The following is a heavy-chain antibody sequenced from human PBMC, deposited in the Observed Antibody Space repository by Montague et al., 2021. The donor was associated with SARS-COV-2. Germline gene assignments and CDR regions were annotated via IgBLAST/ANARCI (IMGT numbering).Heavy chain of an antibody. J-gene: IGHJ4*02. Sequence: CAISGDSVSSNSVAWSWLRQSPSRGHEWLGRTYYRSKWYSDYAPSLRGRLTVNPDASKNEFSLELNYVTPEDTAVYYCVRYSGWFYFDFWGQGTLVTVSS. D-gene: IGHD6-19*01. CDR3: VRYSGWFYFDF. CDR2: TYYRSKWYS. V-gene: IGHV6-1*01. CDR1: GDSVSSNSVA.